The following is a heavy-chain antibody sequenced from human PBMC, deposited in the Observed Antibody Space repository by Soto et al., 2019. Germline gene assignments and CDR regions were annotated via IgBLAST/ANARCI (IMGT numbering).Heavy chain of an antibody. J-gene: IGHJ4*02. Sequence: GGSLRLSCVASGFTISNYWMHWVRQAPGKGLIWVSRISPDGSTTNYADSVKGRFTISRDNAKNTLYLQMDSLRAEDTALYYCTRVIGGSSGLFDYWGQGTLVTVSS. V-gene: IGHV3-74*01. D-gene: IGHD1-26*01. CDR1: GFTISNYW. CDR2: ISPDGSTT. CDR3: TRVIGGSSGLFDY.